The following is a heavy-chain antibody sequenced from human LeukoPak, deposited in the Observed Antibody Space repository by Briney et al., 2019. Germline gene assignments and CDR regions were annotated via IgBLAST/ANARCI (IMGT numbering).Heavy chain of an antibody. CDR2: IYTSGST. V-gene: IGHV4-4*07. CDR1: GGSISSYY. Sequence: SETLSLTRTVSGGSISSYYWSWIRQPAGKGLEWIGRIYTSGSTNYNPSLKSRVTMSVDTPKNQFSLKLSSVTAADTAVYYCARGGIAAAGIDYWGQGTLVTVSS. D-gene: IGHD6-13*01. CDR3: ARGGIAAAGIDY. J-gene: IGHJ4*02.